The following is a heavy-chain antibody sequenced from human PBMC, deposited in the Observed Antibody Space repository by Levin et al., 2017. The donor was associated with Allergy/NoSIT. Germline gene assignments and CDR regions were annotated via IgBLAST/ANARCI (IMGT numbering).Heavy chain of an antibody. CDR1: GFTFSSYA. Sequence: GGSLRLSCAASGFTFSSYAMSWVRQAPGKGLEWVSAISGSGGSTYYADSVKGRFTISRDNSKNTLYLQMNSLRAEDTAVYYCAKQGIAAAGPNSYLDYWGQGTLVTVSS. J-gene: IGHJ4*02. CDR3: AKQGIAAAGPNSYLDY. CDR2: ISGSGGST. V-gene: IGHV3-23*01. D-gene: IGHD6-13*01.